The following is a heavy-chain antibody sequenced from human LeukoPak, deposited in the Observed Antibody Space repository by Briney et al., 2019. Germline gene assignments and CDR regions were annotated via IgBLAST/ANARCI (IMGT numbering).Heavy chain of an antibody. V-gene: IGHV4-4*02. Sequence: SGSLXLTCTVSRGSINSPNWWTGVRQSPGXGGXWIGEIYHGGSTSYNPSLMGRLTISVDKTRNLFSLQLNSVTAADTAVYYCASRTASDLEGFDIWGQGTMVTVSS. D-gene: IGHD2-21*02. CDR1: RGSINSPNW. CDR3: ASRTASDLEGFDI. CDR2: IYHGGST. J-gene: IGHJ3*02.